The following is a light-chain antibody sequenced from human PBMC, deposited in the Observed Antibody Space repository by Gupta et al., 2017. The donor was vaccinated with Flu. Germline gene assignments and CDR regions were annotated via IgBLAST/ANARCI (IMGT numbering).Light chain of an antibody. CDR2: GAS. CDR1: ASVNGNY. V-gene: IGKV3-20*01. CDR3: QQYANSPVT. J-gene: IGKJ5*01. Sequence: ATLSFRASASVNGNYLAWSHPTPGQAPRLLLYGASRRATDIPARIRASGSGTDFTLTISRLTPEDFAVFYCQQYANSPVTFGQGTRLEIQ.